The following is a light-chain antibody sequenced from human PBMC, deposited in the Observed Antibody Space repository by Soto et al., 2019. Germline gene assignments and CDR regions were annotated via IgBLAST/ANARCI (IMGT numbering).Light chain of an antibody. V-gene: IGLV3-1*01. CDR3: QAWDSSTVV. CDR2: QDI. J-gene: IGLJ3*02. Sequence: SYELTQPPSVSVSPGQTASIACSGASLGNKYVCWYQQKTGQSPVLVIYQDIKRPSGIPERFSGSNSGNTATLTISETQALDEADYYCQAWDSSTVVFGGGTKVTVL. CDR1: SLGNKY.